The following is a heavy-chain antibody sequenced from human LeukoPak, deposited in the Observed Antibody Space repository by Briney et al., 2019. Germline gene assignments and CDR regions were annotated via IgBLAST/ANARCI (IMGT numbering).Heavy chain of an antibody. CDR2: INPSGGRT. Sequence: ASVKVSCKASGYTFSSYYMHWVRQAPGQGLEWMGIINPSGGRTIYAQKFQGRVTMTRDMSTSTVYMELSSLRSEDTAVYYCARSMMVAATLGWFDPWGQGTLVTVSS. CDR3: ARSMMVAATLGWFDP. D-gene: IGHD2-15*01. J-gene: IGHJ5*02. V-gene: IGHV1-46*01. CDR1: GYTFSSYY.